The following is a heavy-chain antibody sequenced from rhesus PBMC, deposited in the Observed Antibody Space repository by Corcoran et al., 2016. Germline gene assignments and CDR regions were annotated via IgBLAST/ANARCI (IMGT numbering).Heavy chain of an antibody. CDR1: GFTFSAYG. V-gene: IGHV3S5*01. Sequence: EVQLVESGGGLVQPGGSLRLSCAASGFTFSAYGMSWVRQAPGKGLEWGSYISKGGGSTYYAESGRGRFTISRDNYKNTLSLQMNSLRLEDTAVYYCAKEGAAGYWYFDLWGPGTPITISS. CDR3: AKEGAAGYWYFDL. J-gene: IGHJ2*01. D-gene: IGHD6-13*01. CDR2: ISKGGGST.